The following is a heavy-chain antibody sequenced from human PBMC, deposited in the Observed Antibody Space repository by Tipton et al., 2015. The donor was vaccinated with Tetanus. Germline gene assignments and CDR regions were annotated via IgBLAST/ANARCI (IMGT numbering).Heavy chain of an antibody. V-gene: IGHV4-61*08. CDR1: GDSVRSGDYQ. CDR2: IYYSGST. Sequence: TLSLTCTVSGDSVRSGDYQWNWIRQSPGKGLEWIGYIYYSGSTNYNPSLKSRVTISVDTSRNQISLQLTSVTAADTAVYFCAGVTAQRTELYFDHWGQGPLVTVSS. J-gene: IGHJ1*01. CDR3: AGVTAQRTELYFDH. D-gene: IGHD6-13*01.